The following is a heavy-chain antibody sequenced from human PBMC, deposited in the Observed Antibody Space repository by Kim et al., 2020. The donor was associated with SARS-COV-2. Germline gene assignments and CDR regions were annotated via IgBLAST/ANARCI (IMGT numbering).Heavy chain of an antibody. D-gene: IGHD2-21*02. CDR2: ISAYNGNT. J-gene: IGHJ4*02. CDR1: GYTFTSYG. Sequence: ASVKVSCKASGYTFTSYGISWVRQAPGQGLEWMGWISAYNGNTNYAQKLQGRVTMTTDTSTSTAYMELRSLRSDDTAVYYCARDQHIVVVTAIFEFDYWGQGTLVTVSS. CDR3: ARDQHIVVVTAIFEFDY. V-gene: IGHV1-18*01.